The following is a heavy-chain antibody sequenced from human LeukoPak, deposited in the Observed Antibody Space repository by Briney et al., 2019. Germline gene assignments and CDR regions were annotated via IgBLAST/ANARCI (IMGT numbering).Heavy chain of an antibody. CDR1: GDSVSSNSAA. D-gene: IGHD1-26*01. Sequence: SQTLPLTCAISGDSVSSNSAAWNWIRQSPSTGLEWLVRTYYRSKWYNDYAVSVKSRITINPDTSKNQFSLQLNSVTPEDTAVYYCAKQVGATPYFDYWGQGTLVTVSS. J-gene: IGHJ4*02. CDR2: TYYRSKWYN. V-gene: IGHV6-1*01. CDR3: AKQVGATPYFDY.